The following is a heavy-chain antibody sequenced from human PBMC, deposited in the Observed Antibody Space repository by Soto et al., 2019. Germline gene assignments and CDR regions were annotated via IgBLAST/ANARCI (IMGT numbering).Heavy chain of an antibody. CDR2: INYSGNT. CDR1: GGSISTRSSY. D-gene: IGHD3-9*01. V-gene: IGHV4-39*01. Sequence: SETLSLTCTVSGGSISTRSSYWGWIRQPPGKGLEWIGSINYSGNTNYNPSLKSRVTISVDTSKNQFSLKLSSVTAADTAVYYCARGMGRTSILAGTGLSSIWFDPWGQGTLVTVSS. CDR3: ARGMGRTSILAGTGLSSIWFDP. J-gene: IGHJ5*02.